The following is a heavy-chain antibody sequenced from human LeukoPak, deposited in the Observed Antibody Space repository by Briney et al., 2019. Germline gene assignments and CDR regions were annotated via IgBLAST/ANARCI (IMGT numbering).Heavy chain of an antibody. CDR3: VKSGRPYCSGGSCYSDY. J-gene: IGHJ4*02. CDR2: ISSNGGST. Sequence: PGGSLRLSCSASGFTFSSYAMHWVRQAPGKGLEYVSAISSNGGSTYYADSVKGRFTISRDNSKNTLYLQMSSLRAEDTAVYYCVKSGRPYCSGGSCYSDYWGQGTLVTVSS. D-gene: IGHD2-15*01. CDR1: GFTFSSYA. V-gene: IGHV3-64D*06.